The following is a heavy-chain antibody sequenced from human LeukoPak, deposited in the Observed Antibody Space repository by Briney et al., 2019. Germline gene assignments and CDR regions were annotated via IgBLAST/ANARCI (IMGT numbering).Heavy chain of an antibody. CDR2: IYYSGST. J-gene: IGHJ4*02. Sequence: SETLSLTCTVSGGSISSSSYYWGWIRQPPGKGLEWIGSIYYSGSTYYNPSLKSRVTISVDTSKNQFSLKLSSVTAADTAVYYCARGRIAARLGYWGQGTLVTVSS. CDR3: ARGRIAARLGY. CDR1: GGSISSSSYY. D-gene: IGHD6-6*01. V-gene: IGHV4-39*07.